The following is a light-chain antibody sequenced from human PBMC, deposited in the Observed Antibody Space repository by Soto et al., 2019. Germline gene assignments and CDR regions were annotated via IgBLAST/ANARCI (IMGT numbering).Light chain of an antibody. J-gene: IGLJ1*01. Sequence: QSALTQPAPVSGSPGQSITISCTGTNSDVGDYNYVSWYQQHPGKAPKLIIYEVSNRPSGISDRFSASKSGNTASLTISGLQAEEEADYYCSSYTNSNTRVFGPGTKVTVL. V-gene: IGLV2-14*01. CDR1: NSDVGDYNY. CDR2: EVS. CDR3: SSYTNSNTRV.